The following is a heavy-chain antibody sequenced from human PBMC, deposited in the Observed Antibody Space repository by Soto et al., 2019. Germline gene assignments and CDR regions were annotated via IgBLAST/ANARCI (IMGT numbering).Heavy chain of an antibody. CDR1: GGSISSYY. CDR3: ARGAYYDILTGHIFDY. V-gene: IGHV4-59*01. D-gene: IGHD3-9*01. CDR2: NYYSGST. J-gene: IGHJ4*02. Sequence: NPSETLSLTCTVSGGSISSYYWSWIRQPPGKGLEWIGYNYYSGSTNYNPSLKSRVTISVDTSKNQFSLKLSSVTAADTAVYYCARGAYYDILTGHIFDYWGQGTLVTVSS.